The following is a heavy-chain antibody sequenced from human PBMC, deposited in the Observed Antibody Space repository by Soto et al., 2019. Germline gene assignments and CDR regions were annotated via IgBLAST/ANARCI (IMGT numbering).Heavy chain of an antibody. CDR1: GFTFSDHF. CDR2: SRNKANSYIT. J-gene: IGHJ4*02. V-gene: IGHV3-72*01. CDR3: ARALDGSYDF. Sequence: PGGSLRLSCAASGFTFSDHFMDWVRQAPGKGLEWFGRSRNKANSYITDYAASVKGRFIVSRDNSKNSVFLQMNNLKTEDTAVYYCARALDGSYDFWGQGTLVTVSS. D-gene: IGHD3-10*01.